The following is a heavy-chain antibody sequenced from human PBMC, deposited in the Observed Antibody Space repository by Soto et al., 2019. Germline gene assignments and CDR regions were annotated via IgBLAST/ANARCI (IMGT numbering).Heavy chain of an antibody. J-gene: IGHJ6*02. CDR3: ARRITTYLGGILVVGYYYYGMDV. CDR2: IYYSGST. D-gene: IGHD3-10*01. CDR1: GGSISSSSYY. V-gene: IGHV4-39*01. Sequence: SETLSLTCTVSGGSISSSSYYWGWIRQPPGKGLEWIGSIYYSGSTYYNPSLKSRVTISVDTSKNQFSLKLSSVTAADTAVYYCARRITTYLGGILVVGYYYYGMDVWGQGTTVTVSS.